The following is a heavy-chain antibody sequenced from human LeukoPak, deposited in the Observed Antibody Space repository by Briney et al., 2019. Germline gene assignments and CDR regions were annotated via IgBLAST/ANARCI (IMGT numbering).Heavy chain of an antibody. V-gene: IGHV3-74*01. CDR2: MNTDGSRI. J-gene: IGHJ4*02. CDR3: SSDFTGSDDF. D-gene: IGHD6-19*01. CDR1: GFIFSRYW. Sequence: GGSLRLSCAGSGFIFSRYWMHWVRQAPGKGLVWVSRMNTDGSRIDYADSVKGRFIISRDNAKTTLYLQMNSLGAEDTAVYFCSSDFTGSDDFGGQGSLVTVSS.